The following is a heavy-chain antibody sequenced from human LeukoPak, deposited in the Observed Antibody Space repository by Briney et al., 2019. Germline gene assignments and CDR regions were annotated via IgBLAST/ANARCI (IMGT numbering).Heavy chain of an antibody. Sequence: SETLSLTCTVSGGSISSYYWSWIRQPPGKGLEWIGYMYYSGSTNYNPSLKSRVTTSVDTSKNQFSLKLSTVTAADTAVYYCARGQWLEHDAFDIWGQGTMVTVSS. CDR2: MYYSGST. J-gene: IGHJ3*02. CDR1: GGSISSYY. CDR3: ARGQWLEHDAFDI. D-gene: IGHD6-19*01. V-gene: IGHV4-59*01.